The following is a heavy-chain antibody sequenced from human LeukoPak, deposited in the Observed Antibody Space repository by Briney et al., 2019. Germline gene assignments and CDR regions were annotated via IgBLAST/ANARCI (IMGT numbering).Heavy chain of an antibody. CDR1: GFTVSSNF. J-gene: IGHJ4*02. CDR3: ARGGDSLHY. D-gene: IGHD3-10*01. V-gene: IGHV3-66*01. CDR2: IYSGGST. Sequence: PGGSLRLSCAASGFTVSSNFMTWVRQAPGKGLEWVSVIYSGGSTYYADSVKDRFTISRDNSKNMLHLQMNSPRAEDTAVYYCARGGDSLHYWGQGTLVTVSS.